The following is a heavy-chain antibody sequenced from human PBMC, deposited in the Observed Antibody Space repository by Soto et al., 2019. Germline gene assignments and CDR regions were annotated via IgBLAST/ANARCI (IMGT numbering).Heavy chain of an antibody. CDR3: ARGRYGDY. J-gene: IGHJ4*02. Sequence: QVHLVQSGAEVKKPGASVKVSCKGSGYTFTSYGITWVRQAPGQGLEWMGWISAHNGNTNYAQKPQGRVTVTRDTSTSTAYMELRSVISADTAVNYCARGRYGDYWGQGALVTVSS. CDR2: ISAHNGNT. CDR1: GYTFTSYG. D-gene: IGHD1-1*01. V-gene: IGHV1-18*01.